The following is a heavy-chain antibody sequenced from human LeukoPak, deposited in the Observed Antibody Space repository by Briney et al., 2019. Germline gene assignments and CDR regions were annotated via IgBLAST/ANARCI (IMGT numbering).Heavy chain of an antibody. V-gene: IGHV4-31*03. CDR1: GGSISSGGYY. CDR3: ASAITMIVVGESHWYFDL. CDR2: IYYSGST. D-gene: IGHD3-22*01. J-gene: IGHJ2*01. Sequence: SETLSLTCTVSGGSISSGGYYWSWIRQHPGKGLEWIGYIYYSGSTYYNPSLKSRVTISVDTSKNQFSLKLSSVTAADTAVYYCASAITMIVVGESHWYFDLWGRGTLVTVSS.